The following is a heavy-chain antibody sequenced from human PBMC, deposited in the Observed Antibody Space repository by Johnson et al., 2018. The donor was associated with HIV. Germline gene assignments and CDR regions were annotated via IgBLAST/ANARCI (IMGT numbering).Heavy chain of an antibody. Sequence: VQLVESGGGLVQPGGSLRLSCAASGFTVSGNYMNWVRQAPGKGLEWVSVIYSDGSTYYADSVQGRFTLSRDNSQNTLYLQMNSLRAEDTAVYFCASGDDDGFWGRGTLVTVSS. CDR1: GFTVSGNY. J-gene: IGHJ4*03. V-gene: IGHV3-66*01. D-gene: IGHD5-12*01. CDR2: IYSDGST. CDR3: ASGDDDGF.